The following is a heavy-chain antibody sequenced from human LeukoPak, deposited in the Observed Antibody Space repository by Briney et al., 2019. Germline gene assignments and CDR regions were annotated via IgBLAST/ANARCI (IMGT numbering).Heavy chain of an antibody. J-gene: IGHJ4*02. V-gene: IGHV3-23*01. CDR3: ARDLSTAVFGGLNFDY. D-gene: IGHD6-19*01. CDR1: GFTFSSYA. Sequence: PGGSLRLSCAASGFTFSSYAMSWVRQAPGKGLEWVSAISGSGGSTYYADSVKGRFTISRDNSKNTLYLQMNSLRAEDTAVYYCARDLSTAVFGGLNFDYWGQGTLVTVSS. CDR2: ISGSGGST.